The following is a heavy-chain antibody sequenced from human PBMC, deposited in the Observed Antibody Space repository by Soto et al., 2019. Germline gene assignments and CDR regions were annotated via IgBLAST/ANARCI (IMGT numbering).Heavy chain of an antibody. J-gene: IGHJ4*02. Sequence: EVQLVESGGGLVQPGGSLRLSCAATGFTFSTYWMHWVRQGRGKGLVWVSRISTDGSSTSYADSVKGRFTISRDNAKNTLYLQMNSLSAEDTAVYYCARATGSNHPFDYWGQGTLVTVSS. D-gene: IGHD2-2*01. V-gene: IGHV3-74*01. CDR1: GFTFSTYW. CDR2: ISTDGSST. CDR3: ARATGSNHPFDY.